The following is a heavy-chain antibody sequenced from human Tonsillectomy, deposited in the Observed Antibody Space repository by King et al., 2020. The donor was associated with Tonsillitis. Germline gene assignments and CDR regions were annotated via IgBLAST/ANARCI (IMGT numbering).Heavy chain of an antibody. CDR1: GFTFSSYA. Sequence: VQLVESGGGVVQPGRSLRLSCAASGFTFSSYAMHWVRQAPGKGLEWVAVISYDGSNKYYADSVKGRFTISRDNSKNTLYLQMNSLRAEDTAVYYCARDLSGFLDFDYWGQGTLVTVSS. D-gene: IGHD6-19*01. CDR3: ARDLSGFLDFDY. J-gene: IGHJ4*02. V-gene: IGHV3-30*04. CDR2: ISYDGSNK.